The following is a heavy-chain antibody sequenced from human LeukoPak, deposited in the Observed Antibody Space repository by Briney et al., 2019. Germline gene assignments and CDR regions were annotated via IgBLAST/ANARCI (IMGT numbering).Heavy chain of an antibody. V-gene: IGHV4-59*01. J-gene: IGHJ3*02. Sequence: SETLSLTCTVSGASLSPYYWSWIRQPPGKGLECIAYIHYTGITSYNPSLRSRLTISVDTSKNQFSLKVDSVTAADTAVYYCARDFAWAFDIWGQGTMVTVSS. CDR2: IHYTGIT. CDR1: GASLSPYY. CDR3: ARDFAWAFDI.